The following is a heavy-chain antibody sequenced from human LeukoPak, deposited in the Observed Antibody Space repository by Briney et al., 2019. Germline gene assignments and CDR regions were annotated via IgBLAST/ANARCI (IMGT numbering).Heavy chain of an antibody. CDR1: GFTFDDYG. CDR3: AKSNYDVLTYDN. V-gene: IGHV3-23*01. CDR2: ISGSGGST. D-gene: IGHD3-9*01. Sequence: GGSLRLSCAASGFTFDDYGMSWVRQAPGKGLEWVSAISGSGGSTYYADSVKGRFTISRDNSKNTLYLQMNSLRAEDTAVYYCAKSNYDVLTYDNWGQGTLVTVSS. J-gene: IGHJ4*02.